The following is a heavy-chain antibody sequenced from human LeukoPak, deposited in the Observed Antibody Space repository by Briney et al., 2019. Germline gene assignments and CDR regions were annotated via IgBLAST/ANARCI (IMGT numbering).Heavy chain of an antibody. CDR1: GFTFSDYY. Sequence: PGGSLRLSCAASGFTFSDYYMSWIRQAPGKGLEWVSYISSSGSTIYYADSVKGRFTISRDNAKNSLYLQMNSLRAEDTAVYYCANGDSSGYYYGDDAFDIWGQGTMVTVSS. CDR2: ISSSGSTI. J-gene: IGHJ3*02. D-gene: IGHD3-22*01. V-gene: IGHV3-11*04. CDR3: ANGDSSGYYYGDDAFDI.